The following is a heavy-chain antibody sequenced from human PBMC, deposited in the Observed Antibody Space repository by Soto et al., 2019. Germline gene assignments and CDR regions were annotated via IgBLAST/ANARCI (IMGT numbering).Heavy chain of an antibody. J-gene: IGHJ4*02. V-gene: IGHV3-48*01. CDR3: ARDFLRGYGPDY. Sequence: EVQLVESGGGLVQPGGSLRLSCAASGFTFSTYNMNWVRQAPGKGLEWVSYIRGSGAIYYADSVQGRFTMSRDNAKNSLYLQMNSLRADDTAVYYCARDFLRGYGPDYWGQGTLVTVSS. CDR2: IRGSGAI. CDR1: GFTFSTYN. D-gene: IGHD2-15*01.